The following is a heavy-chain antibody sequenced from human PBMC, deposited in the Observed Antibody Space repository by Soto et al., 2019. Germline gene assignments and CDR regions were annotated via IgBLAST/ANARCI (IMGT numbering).Heavy chain of an antibody. CDR3: ARQFFYYYDSSGYPQSLYYYYGMDV. CDR1: GGSISSSSYY. V-gene: IGHV4-39*01. CDR2: IYYSEST. Sequence: SETLSLTCTVSGGSISSSSYYWGCIRQPPGKGLEWIGSIYYSESTYYNPSLKSRVTISVDTSKNPFSLKLSSVTAADTAVYYCARQFFYYYDSSGYPQSLYYYYGMDVWGQGTTVTVSS. J-gene: IGHJ6*02. D-gene: IGHD3-22*01.